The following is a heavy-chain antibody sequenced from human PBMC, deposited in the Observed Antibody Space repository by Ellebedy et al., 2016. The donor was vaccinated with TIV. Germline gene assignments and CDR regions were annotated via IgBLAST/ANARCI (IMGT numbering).Heavy chain of an antibody. CDR1: GYSFTYNW. D-gene: IGHD3-10*01. V-gene: IGHV5-51*01. J-gene: IGHJ4*02. CDR2: IYPGDSDT. CDR3: ARHPYGSGTYYSPYFDY. Sequence: GESLKISCKGSGYSFTYNWIGWVRQMPGKGLEWMGIIYPGDSDTRYSPSFQGQVTISADKSISTAYLPWSSLKASDTAMYYCARHPYGSGTYYSPYFDYWGQGTLVAVSS.